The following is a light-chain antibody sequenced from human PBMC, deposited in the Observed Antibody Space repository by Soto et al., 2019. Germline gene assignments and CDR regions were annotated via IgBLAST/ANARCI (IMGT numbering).Light chain of an antibody. CDR3: QQYVSSTPK. J-gene: IGKJ1*01. Sequence: VFLTQSAFTRSLSPGERATLSCRASQSISISYLAWYQQKPGQAPRLLIYDASSRATGIPDRFSGSGSGTDLTITISRMAPEDFEVYYCQQYVSSTPKFGQGTKVDIK. CDR1: QSISISY. CDR2: DAS. V-gene: IGKV3-20*01.